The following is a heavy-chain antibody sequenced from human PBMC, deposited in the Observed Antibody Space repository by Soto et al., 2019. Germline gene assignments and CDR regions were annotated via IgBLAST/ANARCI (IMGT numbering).Heavy chain of an antibody. J-gene: IGHJ4*03. CDR3: ARDSYYDYVSGSYRYLDY. CDR1: GFTFVSYW. CDR2: IKQDGSEK. Sequence: GGSLRFSCAASGFTFVSYWISWVRQAPGKGLEWVANIKQDGSEKYYVDSVKGRFTISRDNAKNSLYLQMNSLRAEDTALYYCARDSYYDYVSGSYRYLDYRVQEPLVTVPQ. D-gene: IGHD3-16*02. V-gene: IGHV3-7*01.